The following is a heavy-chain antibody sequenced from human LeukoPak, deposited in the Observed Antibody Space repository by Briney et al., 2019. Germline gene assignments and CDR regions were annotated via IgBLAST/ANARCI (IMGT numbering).Heavy chain of an antibody. CDR1: GFTFSSYN. D-gene: IGHD3-10*02. CDR3: ARDHYYVPDY. V-gene: IGHV3-21*01. Sequence: GGSLRLSCAASGFTFSSYNMNWVRQAPGKGLEWVSSITSGSSYRFYADSVKGRFTISRDNAKNSLYLQMNSLRAEDTAVYYCARDHYYVPDYWGQGTLVTVSS. J-gene: IGHJ4*02. CDR2: ITSGSSYR.